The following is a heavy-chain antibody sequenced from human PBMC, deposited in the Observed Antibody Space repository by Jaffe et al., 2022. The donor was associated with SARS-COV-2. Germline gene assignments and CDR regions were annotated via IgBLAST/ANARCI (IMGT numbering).Heavy chain of an antibody. Sequence: QVQLQESGPGLVKPSQTLSLTCTVSGDSISGGGYYWTWIRRPAGKGLEWIGRIYRSGTTNYNPSLNSRVTMSVDTSKNQFSLKLTSVTAADTGVYYCARDHNGDDFWSPYPPDTFDIWGQGITVTVSS. J-gene: IGHJ3*02. CDR3: ARDHNGDDFWSPYPPDTFDI. CDR1: GDSISGGGYY. CDR2: IYRSGTT. D-gene: IGHD3-3*01. V-gene: IGHV4-61*02.